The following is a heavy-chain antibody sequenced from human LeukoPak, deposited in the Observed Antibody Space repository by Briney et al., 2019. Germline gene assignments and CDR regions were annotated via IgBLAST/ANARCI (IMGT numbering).Heavy chain of an antibody. CDR1: GHNFINFY. CDR2: INPTGTST. V-gene: IGHV1-46*01. CDR3: ARQGINRDFDY. Sequence: ASVKVSCKASGHNFINFYVHWVRQAPGQGLEWLGTINPTGTSTTYAQNFQGRVTMTRDTSTSTVYMDLSSLRSEDTAVYFCARQGINRDFDYWGQGTLVTVCS. D-gene: IGHD2-15*01. J-gene: IGHJ4*02.